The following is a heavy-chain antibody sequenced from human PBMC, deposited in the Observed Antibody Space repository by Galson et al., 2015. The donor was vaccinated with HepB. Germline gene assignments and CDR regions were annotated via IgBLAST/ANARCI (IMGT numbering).Heavy chain of an antibody. J-gene: IGHJ4*02. CDR3: ARDGSGYDYVDY. Sequence: SLRLSCAASGFTVSSNYMSWVRQAPGKGLEWVSVIYSGGSTYYADSVKGRFTISRDNSKNTLYLQMNSLRAEDTAVYYCARDGSGYDYVDYWGQGTLVTVSS. CDR2: IYSGGST. V-gene: IGHV3-66*01. CDR1: GFTVSSNY. D-gene: IGHD5-12*01.